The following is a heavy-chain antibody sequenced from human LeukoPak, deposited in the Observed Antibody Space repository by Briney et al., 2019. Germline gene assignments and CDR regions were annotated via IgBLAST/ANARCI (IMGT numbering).Heavy chain of an antibody. CDR1: GYTFTSYA. Sequence: ASVKVSCKASGYTFTSYAMHWVRQAPGQRLEWMGWINAGNGNTKYSQKFQGRVTITRDTSASTAYMELSSLRSEDTAVYYCAREVRGVIHFDYWGQGTLVTVSS. D-gene: IGHD3-10*01. CDR3: AREVRGVIHFDY. J-gene: IGHJ4*02. CDR2: INAGNGNT. V-gene: IGHV1-3*01.